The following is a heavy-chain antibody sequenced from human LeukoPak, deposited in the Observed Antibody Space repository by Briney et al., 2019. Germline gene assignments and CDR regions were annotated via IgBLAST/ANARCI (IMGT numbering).Heavy chain of an antibody. CDR1: GGSISSYY. CDR3: ARHKRSLSKGGSYGPGPFDY. J-gene: IGHJ4*02. V-gene: IGHV4-59*08. CDR2: IYYSGST. Sequence: NPSETLSLTCTVSGGSISSYYWSWIRQPPGKGLEWIAYIYYSGSTNYNPSFKSRVTISVDTSKNQFSLKLSSVTAADTAVYYCARHKRSLSKGGSYGPGPFDYWGQGTLVTVSS. D-gene: IGHD3-16*01.